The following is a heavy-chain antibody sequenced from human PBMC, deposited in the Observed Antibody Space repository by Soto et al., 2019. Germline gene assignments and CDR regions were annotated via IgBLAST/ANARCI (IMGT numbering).Heavy chain of an antibody. J-gene: IGHJ5*01. CDR2: IIPLFGTT. Sequence: QVQLVQSGSEVKMPGSSVKVSCKTSGGTFSRHAINWVRQAPGQGLEWLGGIIPLFGTTNYAQKFKGRVTMGAYESSSRAYRELSSLTAEDAAVYYCARAAMHRSSWYFWFYSWGQGALVTVAS. D-gene: IGHD6-13*01. CDR1: GGTFSRHA. V-gene: IGHV1-69*01. CDR3: ARAAMHRSSWYFWFYS.